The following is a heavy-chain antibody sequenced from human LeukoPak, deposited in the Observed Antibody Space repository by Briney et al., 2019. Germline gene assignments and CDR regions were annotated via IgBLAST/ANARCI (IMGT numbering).Heavy chain of an antibody. CDR3: AKGFPSSEIHYYDSSGYYTN. V-gene: IGHV3-30*18. Sequence: GRSLGLSCAASGFTFSSYGMHWVRQAPGKGLEWVAVISYDGSNKYYADSVKGRFTISRDNSKNTLYLQMNSLRAEDTAVYYCAKGFPSSEIHYYDSSGYYTNWGQGTLVTVSS. CDR2: ISYDGSNK. J-gene: IGHJ4*02. CDR1: GFTFSSYG. D-gene: IGHD3-22*01.